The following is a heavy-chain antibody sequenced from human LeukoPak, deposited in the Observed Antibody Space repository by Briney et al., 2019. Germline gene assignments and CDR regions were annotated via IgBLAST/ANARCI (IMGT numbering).Heavy chain of an antibody. J-gene: IGHJ5*02. D-gene: IGHD2-15*01. CDR3: HCSGGNCYTP. CDR1: GFTFSSYG. V-gene: IGHV3-23*01. CDR2: ISPNGVIT. Sequence: GGSLRLSCAASGFTFSSYGMSWVRQAPGKGLEWVSGISPNGVITYHADSVKGRFTISRDNSKNTLYLQMNSLRVEDTAVYYCHCSGGNCYTPWGQGTLVTVSS.